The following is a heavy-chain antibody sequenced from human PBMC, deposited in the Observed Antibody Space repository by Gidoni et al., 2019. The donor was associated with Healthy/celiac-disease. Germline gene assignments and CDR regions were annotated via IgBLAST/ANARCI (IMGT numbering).Heavy chain of an antibody. Sequence: QVQLVESGGGVVQPGRSLRLSCAASGFTFRSYAMHWVRQAPGKGLEWVAVISYDGSNKYYADSVKGRFTISRDNSKNTLYLQMNSLRAEDTAVYYCARAAVVSGSYFMDDAFDIWGQGTMVTVSS. J-gene: IGHJ3*02. V-gene: IGHV3-30-3*01. D-gene: IGHD1-26*01. CDR3: ARAAVVSGSYFMDDAFDI. CDR2: ISYDGSNK. CDR1: GFTFRSYA.